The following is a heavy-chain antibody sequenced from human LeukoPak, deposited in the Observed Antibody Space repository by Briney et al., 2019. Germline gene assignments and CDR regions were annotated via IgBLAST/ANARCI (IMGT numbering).Heavy chain of an antibody. CDR3: ASSVRDYYYDSGGSWTDEYFQH. CDR2: INTNTGNP. Sequence: ASVKVSCKASGYTFTNYAMSWVRQAPGQGLEWMGWINTNTGNPTYAQDFTGRFVFSLDTSVSTAYLQISSLKAEDTAVYYCASSVRDYYYDSGGSWTDEYFQHWGQGTLVTVSS. CDR1: GYTFTNYA. V-gene: IGHV7-4-1*02. J-gene: IGHJ1*01. D-gene: IGHD3-22*01.